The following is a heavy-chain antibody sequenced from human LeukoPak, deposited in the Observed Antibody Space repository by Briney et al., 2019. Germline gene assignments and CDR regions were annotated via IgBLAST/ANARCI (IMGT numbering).Heavy chain of an antibody. CDR2: ISGSGGST. J-gene: IGHJ4*02. CDR3: AGEGYGDYDGDY. Sequence: GGSLRLSCAASGFTFSSYGMSWVRQAPGEGLEWVSAISGSGGSTYYADSVKGRFTISRDNSKNSLFLQMNSLRAEDTAVYYCAGEGYGDYDGDYWGQGTLVTVSS. D-gene: IGHD4-17*01. CDR1: GFTFSSYG. V-gene: IGHV3-23*01.